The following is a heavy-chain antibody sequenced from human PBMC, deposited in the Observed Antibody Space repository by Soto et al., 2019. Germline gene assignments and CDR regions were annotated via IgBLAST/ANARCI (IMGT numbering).Heavy chain of an antibody. CDR3: AESPTTTSPRVDS. J-gene: IGHJ4*02. CDR2: ISGSGGST. Sequence: EVQLLESGGGLVQPGESLRLSCAASGFTFNNYAMTWVRQAPGKGLEWLSGISGSGGSTYYANSVKGRFIISRDNSKNTLYVQMNSLRVEDTATYYCAESPTTTSPRVDSWGQGTLVTVSS. V-gene: IGHV3-23*01. D-gene: IGHD4-4*01. CDR1: GFTFNNYA.